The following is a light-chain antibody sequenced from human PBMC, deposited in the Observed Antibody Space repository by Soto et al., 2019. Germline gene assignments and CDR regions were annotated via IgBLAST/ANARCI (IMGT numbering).Light chain of an antibody. J-gene: IGKJ3*01. CDR3: QQTRSTPPFT. Sequence: DIQMTQSPSSLSASVGDRVSITCRASQSIASHLNWYQKKPGRAPVLLIYSASYLERGVPSRFSGSGSGTDFTLTISSLQPEDVATYYCQQTRSTPPFTFGPGTRVEIK. CDR2: SAS. V-gene: IGKV1-39*01. CDR1: QSIASH.